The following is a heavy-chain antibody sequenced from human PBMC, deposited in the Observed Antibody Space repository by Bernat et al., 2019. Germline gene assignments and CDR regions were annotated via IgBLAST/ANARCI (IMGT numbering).Heavy chain of an antibody. CDR3: ARADAGYSGYDSEKHHFDY. D-gene: IGHD5-12*01. J-gene: IGHJ4*02. CDR2: ISYDGSNK. CDR1: GFTFSSYS. V-gene: IGHV3-30-3*01. Sequence: QVQLVESGGGVVQPGRSLRLSCAASGFTFSSYSMHWVRQASGKGLEWVAVISYDGSNKYYADSVKGRFTISRDNSKNTLYLQMNSLRAEDTAVYYCARADAGYSGYDSEKHHFDYWGQGTLVTVSS.